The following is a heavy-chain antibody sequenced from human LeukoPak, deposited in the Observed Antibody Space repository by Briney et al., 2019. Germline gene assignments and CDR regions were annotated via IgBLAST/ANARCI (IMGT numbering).Heavy chain of an antibody. CDR2: ISSSGSTI. Sequence: GGSLRLSCAASGFTFSDYYMSWIRQAPGKGLEWVSYISSSGSTIYYADSVKGRSTISRDNAKNSVFLQMNSLRAEDTAVYYCARGVATIGFDYWGQGTLVTVSP. V-gene: IGHV3-11*04. CDR3: ARGVATIGFDY. D-gene: IGHD5-12*01. J-gene: IGHJ4*02. CDR1: GFTFSDYY.